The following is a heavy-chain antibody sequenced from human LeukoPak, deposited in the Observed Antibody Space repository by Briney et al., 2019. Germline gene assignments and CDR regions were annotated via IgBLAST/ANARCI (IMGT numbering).Heavy chain of an antibody. Sequence: ASVKVSCKASGYTFTGYYMHWVRQAPGQGLEWMGWINPNSGGINYAQKFQGRVTMTRDTSISTAYMELSRLRSDDTAVYYCARDRADCSSTSCYGNWFDPWGQGTLVTVSS. CDR3: ARDRADCSSTSCYGNWFDP. J-gene: IGHJ5*02. CDR1: GYTFTGYY. V-gene: IGHV1-2*02. D-gene: IGHD2-2*01. CDR2: INPNSGGI.